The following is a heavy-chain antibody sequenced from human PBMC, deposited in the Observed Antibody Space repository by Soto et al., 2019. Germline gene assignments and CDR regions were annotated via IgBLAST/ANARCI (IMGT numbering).Heavy chain of an antibody. CDR1: GFTFGSSA. V-gene: IGHV1-58*01. D-gene: IGHD6-19*01. Sequence: LVQSGPDVKKPGTSVKVSYKTSGFTFGSSAVQWVRQVRGQRLEWIGWIVVASGYSNVAQKFQDRVSLTRDLSTNTAFMELSSLTSEYSAMYYCAADVIGVAGDFDHWGQGTLVSVSS. CDR3: AADVIGVAGDFDH. CDR2: IVVASGYS. J-gene: IGHJ4*02.